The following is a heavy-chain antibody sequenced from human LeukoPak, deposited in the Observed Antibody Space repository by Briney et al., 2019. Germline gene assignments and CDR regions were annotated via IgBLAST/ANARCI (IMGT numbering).Heavy chain of an antibody. CDR1: GFTLSNYG. CDR2: ISYDGSNK. Sequence: PGGSLRLSCAASGFTLSNYGMHWVRQAPGKGLEWVAVISYDGSNKYYADSVKGRFTISRDNSKNTLYLQVNSLRAEDTAVYYCARDHGVVIRVFGMDVWGQGTTVTVSS. V-gene: IGHV3-30*03. D-gene: IGHD3-3*01. J-gene: IGHJ6*02. CDR3: ARDHGVVIRVFGMDV.